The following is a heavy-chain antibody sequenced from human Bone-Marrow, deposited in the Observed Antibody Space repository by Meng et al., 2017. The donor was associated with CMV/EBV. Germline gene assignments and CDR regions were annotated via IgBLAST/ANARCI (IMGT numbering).Heavy chain of an antibody. Sequence: SETLSLTCTVSGGSISGYHWSWFRQPPGKGLEWIGYIYYSGSTNYNPSLKSRVTISVDTSKNQFPLKLSYVTAADTAVYYCARLSSGWNFFDYWGQGTLVTVSS. D-gene: IGHD6-19*01. CDR1: GGSISGYH. J-gene: IGHJ4*02. V-gene: IGHV4-59*01. CDR3: ARLSSGWNFFDY. CDR2: IYYSGST.